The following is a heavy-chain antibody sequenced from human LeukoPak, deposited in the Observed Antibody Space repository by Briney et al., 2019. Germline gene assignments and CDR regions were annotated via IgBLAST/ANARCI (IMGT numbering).Heavy chain of an antibody. V-gene: IGHV3-7*01. CDR3: AKGGSGFFDY. J-gene: IGHJ4*02. Sequence: GGSLRLSCAASGFTFTSYWMSWFRQPPGKGLEWVANIKQDGSEKHYVDSVKGRFTISRDNAKNSLYLQMNSLRAEDTAVYYCAKGGSGFFDYWGQGTLVTVSS. CDR1: GFTFTSYW. CDR2: IKQDGSEK. D-gene: IGHD6-19*01.